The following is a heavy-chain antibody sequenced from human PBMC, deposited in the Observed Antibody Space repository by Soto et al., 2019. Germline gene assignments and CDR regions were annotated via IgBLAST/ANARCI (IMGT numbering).Heavy chain of an antibody. V-gene: IGHV3-15*01. Sequence: GGSLRLSCAASGFTFSNAWMSWVRQAPGKGLEWVGRIKSKTDGGTTDYAAPVKGRFTISRDDSKNTLYLQMNSLKTEDTAVYYCTTDPPPYSSGWYLFDSWGQGTLVTVSS. D-gene: IGHD6-19*01. CDR1: GFTFSNAW. CDR2: IKSKTDGGTT. J-gene: IGHJ4*02. CDR3: TTDPPPYSSGWYLFDS.